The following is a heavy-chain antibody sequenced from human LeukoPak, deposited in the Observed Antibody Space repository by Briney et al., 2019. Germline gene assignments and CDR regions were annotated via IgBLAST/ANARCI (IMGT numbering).Heavy chain of an antibody. CDR2: IYSGGAT. D-gene: IGHD3-22*01. CDR3: ATLDLRGYYFDY. V-gene: IGHV3-53*04. CDR1: GSTVSSNY. Sequence: PGGSLRLSCAASGSTVSSNYIGWVRQAPGKGLEYVSVIYSGGATYYADSVKGRFTISRHNSKHTLYLQMNSLRAEDTAVYYCATLDLRGYYFDYWGQGTLVTVSS. J-gene: IGHJ4*02.